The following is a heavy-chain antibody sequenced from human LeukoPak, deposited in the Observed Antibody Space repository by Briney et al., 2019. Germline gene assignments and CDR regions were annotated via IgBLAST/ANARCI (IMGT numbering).Heavy chain of an antibody. CDR2: MNLNSGNT. CDR1: GYTFTSYD. D-gene: IGHD3-10*01. V-gene: IGHV1-8*01. J-gene: IGHJ6*03. CDR3: ARGRITMVRGVISHYYYMDV. Sequence: ASVKVSCKASGYTFTSYDINWVRQATGQGLEWMGWMNLNSGNTGYAQKFQGRVTMTRNTSISTAYMELSSLRSEDTAVYYCARGRITMVRGVISHYYYMDVWGKGTTVTVSS.